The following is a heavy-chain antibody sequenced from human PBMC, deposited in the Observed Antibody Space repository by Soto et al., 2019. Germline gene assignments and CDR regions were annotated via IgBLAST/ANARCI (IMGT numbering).Heavy chain of an antibody. Sequence: EASVKVSCKASRGTFGNYAVSWVRQAPGQALEWMGGIMPVFGTVNYAQKFQGRVTITADKFTNTAYMEPSSVTSQDTAIYYCARVSVPGIYGEDVWGPGTTVTVSS. CDR1: RGTFGNYA. CDR2: IMPVFGTV. CDR3: ARVSVPGIYGEDV. D-gene: IGHD3-10*01. J-gene: IGHJ6*02. V-gene: IGHV1-69*06.